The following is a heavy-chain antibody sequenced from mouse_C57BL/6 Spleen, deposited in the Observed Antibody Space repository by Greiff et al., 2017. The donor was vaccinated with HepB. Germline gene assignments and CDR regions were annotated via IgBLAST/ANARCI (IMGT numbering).Heavy chain of an antibody. D-gene: IGHD4-1*01. V-gene: IGHV1-19*01. J-gene: IGHJ2*01. Sequence: VQLQQSGPVLVKPGASVKMSCKASGYTFTDYYMNWVKQSHGKSLEWIGVINPYNGGTSYNLKFKGKATLTVDKSSSTAYMELNSLTSEDSAVYYWARRGWDEEGYCDYWGKGTTLTVSS. CDR3: ARRGWDEEGYCDY. CDR2: INPYNGGT. CDR1: GYTFTDYY.